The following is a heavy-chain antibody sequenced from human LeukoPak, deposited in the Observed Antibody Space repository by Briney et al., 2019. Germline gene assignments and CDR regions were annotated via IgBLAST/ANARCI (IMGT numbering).Heavy chain of an antibody. CDR1: GYRFTSYW. Sequence: GESLRISCKGSGYRFTSYWISWVRQMPGKGLEWMGRIDPSDSHTNYSPPFQGHVTISADKSISTAYLQWSSMKASDTAMYYCARHVYCSSTSCYASFDIWGQGTMVTVSS. CDR3: ARHVYCSSTSCYASFDI. CDR2: IDPSDSHT. J-gene: IGHJ3*02. V-gene: IGHV5-10-1*01. D-gene: IGHD2-2*01.